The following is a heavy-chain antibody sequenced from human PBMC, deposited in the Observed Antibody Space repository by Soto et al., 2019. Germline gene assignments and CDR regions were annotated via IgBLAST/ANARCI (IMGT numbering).Heavy chain of an antibody. CDR1: GFTFRSYV. Sequence: QVQLVESGGGVVQPGTSLRLSCVGSGFTFRSYVIHWVRQAPGKGLEWVGLTSYDGSNNFYGDSVKGRFTISRHNSRNTVELQMDSLRFADTAIFYCARWGTTGGLDVWGQGTLVSVSS. D-gene: IGHD3-16*01. CDR3: ARWGTTGGLDV. J-gene: IGHJ4*02. V-gene: IGHV3-33*05. CDR2: TSYDGSNN.